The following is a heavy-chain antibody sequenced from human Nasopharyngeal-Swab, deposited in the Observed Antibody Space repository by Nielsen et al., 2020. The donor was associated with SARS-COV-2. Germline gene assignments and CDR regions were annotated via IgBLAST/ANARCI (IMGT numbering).Heavy chain of an antibody. Sequence: GGSLRLSCAASGFAFSSYAMSWVRQTPGKGLEWVSSFSGSSGKTYYADYVKGRFTISRDTSKSTLYLQMNSLRADDTAVYYCAKDGGGWYTSGWYYFDYWGQGTLVTVSS. CDR2: FSGSSGKT. D-gene: IGHD6-19*01. J-gene: IGHJ4*02. V-gene: IGHV3-23*01. CDR1: GFAFSSYA. CDR3: AKDGGGWYTSGWYYFDY.